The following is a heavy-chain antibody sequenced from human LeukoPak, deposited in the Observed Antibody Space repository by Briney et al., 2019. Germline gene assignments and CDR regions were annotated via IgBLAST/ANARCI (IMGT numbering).Heavy chain of an antibody. Sequence: ASVKVSCKASGYTFTDYYMHWVRQAPGQGLEWMGWINPKSGDTRYAQKFQGRVTMTRDTSITTAYMDLGSLRSGDTAVYYCAREWDYYAFWGQGTLVTVSS. J-gene: IGHJ4*02. CDR2: INPKSGDT. V-gene: IGHV1-2*02. CDR1: GYTFTDYY. CDR3: AREWDYYAF.